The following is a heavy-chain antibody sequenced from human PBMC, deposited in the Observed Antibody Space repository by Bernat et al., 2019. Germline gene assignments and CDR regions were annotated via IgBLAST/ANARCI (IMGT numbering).Heavy chain of an antibody. CDR2: ISAYNGNT. CDR1: GYTFTSYG. V-gene: IGHV1-18*01. J-gene: IGHJ4*02. Sequence: QVQLVQSGAEVKKPGASVKVSCKASGYTFTSYGISWVRQAPGQGLEWMGWISAYNGNTNYAQKLQDRVTMTTDTSTSTAYMELRSLRSDDTAVYYCARDVEVGGSFESGPTPANFDYWGQGTLVTVSS. CDR3: ARDVEVGGSFESGPTPANFDY. D-gene: IGHD1-26*01.